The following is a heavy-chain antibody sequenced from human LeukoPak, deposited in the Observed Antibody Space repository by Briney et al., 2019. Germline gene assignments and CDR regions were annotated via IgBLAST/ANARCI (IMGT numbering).Heavy chain of an antibody. V-gene: IGHV4-34*01. Sequence: SETLSLTCAVYGGSFSGDYWSWIRQPPGKGLEWIGEINHSGSTNYNPSLKSRVTISVDTSKNQFSLKLISVTAADTAVYYCARVKGVVTAILDYWGQGTLVTVSS. CDR2: INHSGST. J-gene: IGHJ4*02. CDR3: ARVKGVVTAILDY. CDR1: GGSFSGDY. D-gene: IGHD2-21*02.